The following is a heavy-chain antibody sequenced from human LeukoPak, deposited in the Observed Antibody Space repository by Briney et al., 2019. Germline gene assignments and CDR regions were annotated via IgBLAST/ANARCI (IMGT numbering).Heavy chain of an antibody. V-gene: IGHV1-58*01. D-gene: IGHD3-10*01. J-gene: IGHJ4*02. CDR1: QYTFTDYA. CDR3: AADVGITMVRGVITQDY. CDR2: IVVGSGNT. Sequence: SVKVSCKASQYTFTDYAVHWVRQARGQRLEWIGWIVVGSGNTNYAQKFQERVTITRDMSTSTAYMELSSLRSEDTAVYYCAADVGITMVRGVITQDYWGQGTLVTVSS.